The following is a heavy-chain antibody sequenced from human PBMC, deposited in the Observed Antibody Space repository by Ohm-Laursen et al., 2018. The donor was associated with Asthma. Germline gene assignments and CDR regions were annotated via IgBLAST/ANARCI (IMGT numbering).Heavy chain of an antibody. CDR1: GYTFSNYA. J-gene: IGHJ5*02. Sequence: SVKVSCKASGYTFSNYAMHWVRQAPGQGLEWMGGIIPIFGTANYAQRFQGRVRITADESTSTAYMELSSLRSEDTAVYYCARSLSNWFDPWGQGTLVTVSS. D-gene: IGHD3-16*01. V-gene: IGHV1-69*13. CDR2: IIPIFGTA. CDR3: ARSLSNWFDP.